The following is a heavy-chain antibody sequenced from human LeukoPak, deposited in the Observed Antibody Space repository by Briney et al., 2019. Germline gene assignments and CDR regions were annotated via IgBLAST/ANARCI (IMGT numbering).Heavy chain of an antibody. V-gene: IGHV4-39*07. CDR2: IYYSGST. J-gene: IGHJ4*02. CDR3: ARVGMTLGLAYCGGDCYSTFMAFDY. CDR1: GGSISSSSYY. D-gene: IGHD2-21*02. Sequence: SETLSLTCTVSGGSISSSSYYWGWIRQPPGKGLEWIGSIYYSGSTYYNPSLKSRVTISVDTPKNQFSLKLSSVTAADTAVYYCARVGMTLGLAYCGGDCYSTFMAFDYWGQGTLVTVSS.